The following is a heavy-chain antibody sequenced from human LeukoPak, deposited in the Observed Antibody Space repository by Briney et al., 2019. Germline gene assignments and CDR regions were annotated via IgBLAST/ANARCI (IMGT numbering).Heavy chain of an antibody. Sequence: PSETLSLTCAVYGGSFSGYYWSWIRQPPGKGLEWIGEINHSGSTNYNPSLKSRVTISVDTSKNQFSLKLSSVTAADTAVYYCARHTVNYYDSSGYPAFDIWGQGTMVTVSS. CDR2: INHSGST. CDR1: GGSFSGYY. J-gene: IGHJ3*02. V-gene: IGHV4-34*01. D-gene: IGHD3-22*01. CDR3: ARHTVNYYDSSGYPAFDI.